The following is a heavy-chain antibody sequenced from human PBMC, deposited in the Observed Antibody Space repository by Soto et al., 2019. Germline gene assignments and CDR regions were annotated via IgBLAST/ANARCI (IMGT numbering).Heavy chain of an antibody. D-gene: IGHD6-19*01. CDR3: ASIAVAETGYYYYGMDV. CDR1: GGSISSGGYY. V-gene: IGHV4-31*03. J-gene: IGHJ6*02. CDR2: IYYSGST. Sequence: QVQLQESGPGLVKPSQTLSLTCTVSGGSISSGGYYWSWIRQHPGKGLEWIGYIYYSGSTYYNPSLKSGVTIAVDTSKNQFALKLSSVTAADTAVYYCASIAVAETGYYYYGMDVWGQGTTVTVSS.